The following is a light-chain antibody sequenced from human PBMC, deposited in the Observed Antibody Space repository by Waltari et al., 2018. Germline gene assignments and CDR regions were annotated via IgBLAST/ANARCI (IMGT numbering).Light chain of an antibody. V-gene: IGKV1-6*01. J-gene: IGKJ4*01. CDR3: LQDSGYPLA. Sequence: AIQMTQSPSSLSASVGDRVTITCRASQGIGKDLGWYQQKPGKAPKLLIYGASTLQNGVPSIFGGSGSGTYFTLTISSLQPEDFATYYWLQDSGYPLAFGGGTKVEIK. CDR1: QGIGKD. CDR2: GAS.